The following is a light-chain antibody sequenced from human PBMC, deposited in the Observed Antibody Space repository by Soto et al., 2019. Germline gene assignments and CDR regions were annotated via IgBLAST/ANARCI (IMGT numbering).Light chain of an antibody. CDR1: QGIANY. CDR3: HKYNGATFT. Sequence: DIQMTQSPSSLSASVGDRVTITCRASQGIANYLAWYQQKPGKVPKLLIYAASTLEPGVPSRFSGSGFGTDFALSISSLQPEDFATYYGHKYNGATFTFGPGTKVDIK. CDR2: AAS. V-gene: IGKV1-27*01. J-gene: IGKJ3*01.